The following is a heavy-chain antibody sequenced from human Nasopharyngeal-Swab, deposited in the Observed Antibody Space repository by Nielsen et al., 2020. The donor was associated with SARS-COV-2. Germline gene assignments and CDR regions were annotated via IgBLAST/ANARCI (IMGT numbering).Heavy chain of an antibody. D-gene: IGHD6-25*01. Sequence: KVSCKVSGYSFIDYWIGWGRQMPGRGLEWMGIIYPGDSDTRYNPSFQGQVTISADNSISTAYLQWGSLKASDSAMYYCARPLAAASYYFDYWGQGTLVTVSS. J-gene: IGHJ4*02. CDR1: GYSFIDYW. CDR3: ARPLAAASYYFDY. V-gene: IGHV5-51*01. CDR2: IYPGDSDT.